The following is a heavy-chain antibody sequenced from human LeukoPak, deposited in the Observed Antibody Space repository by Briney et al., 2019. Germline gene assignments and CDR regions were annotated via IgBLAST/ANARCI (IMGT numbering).Heavy chain of an antibody. V-gene: IGHV3-30*02. J-gene: IGHJ4*02. CDR1: GFTFSSYG. Sequence: TGGSLRLSCAASGFTFSSYGMHWVRQAPGKGLEWVAFIRYDGGNKYYADSVKGRFTISRDNSKKTLYLQMSSLRGEDTAVYYCAKDATAFYYGSGGGNLDYWGQGTLVTVSS. CDR2: IRYDGGNK. CDR3: AKDATAFYYGSGGGNLDY. D-gene: IGHD3-10*01.